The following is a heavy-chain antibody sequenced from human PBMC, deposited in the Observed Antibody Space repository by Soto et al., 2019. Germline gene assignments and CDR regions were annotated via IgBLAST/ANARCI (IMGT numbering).Heavy chain of an antibody. V-gene: IGHV3-15*07. J-gene: IGHJ4*02. CDR3: TTGPLLGYCSGGSCHYFDY. CDR1: GFTFSNAW. CDR2: IKSKTDGGTT. Sequence: GGSLRLSCAASGFTFSNAWMNWVRQAPGKGLEWVGRIKSKTDGGTTDYAAPVKGRFTISRDDSKNTLHLQMNSLKTEDTAVYYCTTGPLLGYCSGGSCHYFDYWGQGTLVTVSS. D-gene: IGHD2-15*01.